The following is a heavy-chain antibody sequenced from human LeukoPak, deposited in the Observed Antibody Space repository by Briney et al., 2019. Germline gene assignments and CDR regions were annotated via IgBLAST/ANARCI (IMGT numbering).Heavy chain of an antibody. CDR1: GFTFSSYA. Sequence: PGGSLRLSCAASGFTFSSYAMSWVRQAPGKGLEWVSAISGSGGSTYYADSVKGRFTISRDNSKNTLYLQMNSLRAKDTAVYYCANLGIVGATPTFDYWGQGTLVTVSS. CDR3: ANLGIVGATPTFDY. D-gene: IGHD1-26*01. V-gene: IGHV3-23*01. J-gene: IGHJ4*02. CDR2: ISGSGGST.